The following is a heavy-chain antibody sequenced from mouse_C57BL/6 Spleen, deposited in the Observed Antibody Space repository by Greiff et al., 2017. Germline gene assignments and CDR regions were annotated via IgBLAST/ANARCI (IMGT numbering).Heavy chain of an antibody. CDR3: SSGGFPMDY. CDR2: IYPGDGDT. J-gene: IGHJ4*01. V-gene: IGHV1-82*01. Sequence: VQLQQSGPELVKPGASVKISCKASGYAFSSSWMNWVKQRPGKGLEWIGRIYPGDGDTNYNGKFKGKATLSADKSSSTAYMQLSSLTSEDSAVYCGSSGGFPMDYWGQGTSGTVSS. CDR1: GYAFSSSW.